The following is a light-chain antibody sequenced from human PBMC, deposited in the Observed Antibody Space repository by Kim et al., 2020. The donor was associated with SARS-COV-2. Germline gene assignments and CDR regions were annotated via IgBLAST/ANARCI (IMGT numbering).Light chain of an antibody. Sequence: SYELTQPPSVSVSSGQTASITCSGNKLGDKYVCWYQQKPGQSPMLVIYQDSKRPSGIPERFSGSNSGNTATLTISGTQAMDEADYYCQAWDSSTVLFGGGTQLTVL. CDR1: KLGDKY. CDR2: QDS. CDR3: QAWDSSTVL. J-gene: IGLJ2*01. V-gene: IGLV3-1*01.